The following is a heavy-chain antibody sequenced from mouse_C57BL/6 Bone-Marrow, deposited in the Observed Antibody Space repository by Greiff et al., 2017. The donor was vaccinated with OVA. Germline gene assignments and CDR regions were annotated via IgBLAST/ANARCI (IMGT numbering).Heavy chain of an antibody. J-gene: IGHJ4*01. CDR3: APDLLPGVD. V-gene: IGHV1-64*01. Sequence: VQLQQSGAELVKPGASVKLSCKASGYTFTSYWMHRVKQRPGQGLEWIGMIHPTSGSTNYNEKFNSKATLTVGKSSSTAYMQLSRLTSEDSAVCYCAPDLLPGVDWGQGTSVTVSS. D-gene: IGHD1-1*01. CDR1: GYTFTSYW. CDR2: IHPTSGST.